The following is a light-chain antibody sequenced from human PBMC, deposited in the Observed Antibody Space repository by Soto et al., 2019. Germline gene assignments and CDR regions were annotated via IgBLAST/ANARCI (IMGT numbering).Light chain of an antibody. Sequence: DIVMTQSPDSLAVSLGERATISCKSSQTISYTSINKTYLAWYQQRPGQPPKLLIYWASIRGSGVPDRLSGSGFGTDFTLTISSLQTEDVAFYYCQQYFSYPLTFGGGTKVEVK. CDR1: QTISYTSINKTY. CDR3: QQYFSYPLT. J-gene: IGKJ4*01. CDR2: WAS. V-gene: IGKV4-1*01.